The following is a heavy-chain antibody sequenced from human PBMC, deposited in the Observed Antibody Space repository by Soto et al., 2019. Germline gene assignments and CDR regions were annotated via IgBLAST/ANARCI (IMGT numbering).Heavy chain of an antibody. Sequence: QVQLVQSGAEVKKPGASVKVSCKASGYTFIGYSIHWVRQAPGQGLEWMGWINPNSGGAKYSQKFQAWVTMTSDTSISTAYMELSRLKSDDTAVYYCARSGGGYDLGDYWGQGTLVTVSS. D-gene: IGHD5-12*01. J-gene: IGHJ4*02. CDR3: ARSGGGYDLGDY. V-gene: IGHV1-2*04. CDR1: GYTFIGYS. CDR2: INPNSGGA.